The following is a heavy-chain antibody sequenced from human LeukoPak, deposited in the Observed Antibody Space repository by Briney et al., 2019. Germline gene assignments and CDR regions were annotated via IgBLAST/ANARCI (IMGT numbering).Heavy chain of an antibody. V-gene: IGHV3-23*01. Sequence: GGSLRLSCAASGFTFSSYAVSWVRQAPGKGLEWVSAISGSGGSTYYADSVKGRFTISRDNSENTLYLQMNSLRAEDTAVYCCAKDIRFGVRGVITIDYWGQGTLVTVSS. CDR1: GFTFSSYA. CDR3: AKDIRFGVRGVITIDY. J-gene: IGHJ4*02. CDR2: ISGSGGST. D-gene: IGHD3-10*01.